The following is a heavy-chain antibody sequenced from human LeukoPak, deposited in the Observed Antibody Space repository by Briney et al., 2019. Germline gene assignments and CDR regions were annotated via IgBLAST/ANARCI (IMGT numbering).Heavy chain of an antibody. CDR1: RGSINTTY. V-gene: IGHV4-59*01. J-gene: IGHJ6*02. CDR2: IYYSGST. D-gene: IGHD3-3*01. CDR3: ARGPYDFWSGYYRGLYYYGMDV. Sequence: PSETLFLTCSVSRGSINTTYWSWIRQPPGKGLEWIGYIYYSGSTNYNPSLKSRVTISVDTSKNQFSLKLSSVTAADTAVYYCARGPYDFWSGYYRGLYYYGMDVWGQGTTVTVSS.